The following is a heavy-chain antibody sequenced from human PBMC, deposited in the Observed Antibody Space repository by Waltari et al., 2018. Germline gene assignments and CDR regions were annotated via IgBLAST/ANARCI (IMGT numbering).Heavy chain of an antibody. V-gene: IGHV4-61*02. CDR3: ARDAAAGSPLYYYYMDV. Sequence: QVQLQESGPGLVKPSQTLSLTCTVSGGSISSGSYYWSWIRQPAGKGLEWIGRIYTSGSTNYNPSLKSRVTISVDTSKNQFSLKLSSVTAADTAVYYCARDAAAGSPLYYYYMDVWGKGTTVTVSS. CDR2: IYTSGST. D-gene: IGHD6-13*01. J-gene: IGHJ6*03. CDR1: GGSISSGSYY.